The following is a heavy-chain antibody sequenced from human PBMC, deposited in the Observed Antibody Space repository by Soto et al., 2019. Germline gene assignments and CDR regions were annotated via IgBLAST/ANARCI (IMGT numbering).Heavy chain of an antibody. CDR1: GYTFTGYY. CDR3: AKESTAGSPGDYFDS. J-gene: IGHJ4*02. Sequence: ASVKVSCKASGYTFTGYYMHWVRQAPGQGLEWMGWINPNSGGTNYAQKFQGWVTMTRDTSISTAYMELSRLRSDDTAVYYCAKESTAGSPGDYFDSWGQGTLVTVSS. CDR2: INPNSGGT. V-gene: IGHV1-2*04. D-gene: IGHD3-10*01.